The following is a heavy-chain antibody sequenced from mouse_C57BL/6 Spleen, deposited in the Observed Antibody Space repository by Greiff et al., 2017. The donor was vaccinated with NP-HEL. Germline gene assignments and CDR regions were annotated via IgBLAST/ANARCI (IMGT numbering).Heavy chain of an antibody. J-gene: IGHJ4*01. CDR3: ARHEGSGSSPYYAMDY. D-gene: IGHD1-1*01. CDR2: ISSGGSYT. CDR1: GFTFSSYG. V-gene: IGHV5-6*01. Sequence: EVQLVESGGDLVKPGGSLKLSCAASGFTFSSYGMSWVRQTPDQRLEWVATISSGGSYTYYPDSVKGRFTISRDNSKNTLYLQMSSLKSEDTAMYYCARHEGSGSSPYYAMDYWGQGTSVTVSS.